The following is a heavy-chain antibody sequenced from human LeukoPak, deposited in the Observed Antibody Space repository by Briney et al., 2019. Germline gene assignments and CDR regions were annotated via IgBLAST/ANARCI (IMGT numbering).Heavy chain of an antibody. CDR2: ISSDGVGT. Sequence: GGSLRLSCAASGSTFSNYPMHWVRQAPGKGLEYVSGISSDGVGTYYAYSVKGRFSISRDNSKNTLYLQMNSLRAEDTAVYYCAKDTYDNSIWGQGTLVTVSS. D-gene: IGHD3-22*01. CDR1: GSTFSNYP. J-gene: IGHJ4*02. V-gene: IGHV3-64*01. CDR3: AKDTYDNSI.